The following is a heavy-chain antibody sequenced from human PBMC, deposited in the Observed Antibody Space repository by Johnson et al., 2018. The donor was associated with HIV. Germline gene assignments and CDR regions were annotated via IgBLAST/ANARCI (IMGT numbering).Heavy chain of an antibody. CDR3: AKAYCPGCDAFEI. CDR1: GFTVSSNY. D-gene: IGHD2-21*01. Sequence: EVQLVESGGGLIQPGGSLRLSCAASGFTVSSNYMSWVRQAPGKGLEWVSVIYSGGSTYYRDSVKGRFTIPRDNSNNTLYLQMNSLRTEDSGVYYCAKAYCPGCDAFEIWGQGTMVTVSS. J-gene: IGHJ3*02. V-gene: IGHV3-53*01. CDR2: IYSGGST.